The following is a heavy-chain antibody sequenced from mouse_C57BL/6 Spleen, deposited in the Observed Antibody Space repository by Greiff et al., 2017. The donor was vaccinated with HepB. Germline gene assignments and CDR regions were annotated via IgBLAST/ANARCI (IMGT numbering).Heavy chain of an antibody. CDR1: GYTFTSYW. Sequence: VQLQQPGAELVKPGASVKLSCKASGYTFTSYWMQWVNQRPGQGLEWIGEIDPSDSYTNYNQKFKGKATLTVDTSSSTAYMQLSSLTSEDSAVYYCARGGSSWYFDVWGKGTTVTVSS. J-gene: IGHJ1*03. V-gene: IGHV1-50*01. D-gene: IGHD1-1*01. CDR3: ARGGSSWYFDV. CDR2: IDPSDSYT.